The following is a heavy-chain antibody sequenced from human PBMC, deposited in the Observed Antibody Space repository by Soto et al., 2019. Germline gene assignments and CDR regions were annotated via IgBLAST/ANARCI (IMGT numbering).Heavy chain of an antibody. CDR2: AAYSGGT. J-gene: IGHJ4*02. V-gene: IGHV4-39*01. CDR3: AKVLVGATSHSDFDS. D-gene: IGHD2-15*01. CDR1: GGSITNNNYF. Sequence: SETLSLTCTVSGGSITNNNYFWGCIRQPPGKGLEWIGSAAYSGGTYYNPSLKSRVTISVDTSKNQFSLKLTSVTAAYTAVYYCAKVLVGATSHSDFDSWGQGTLVTVSS.